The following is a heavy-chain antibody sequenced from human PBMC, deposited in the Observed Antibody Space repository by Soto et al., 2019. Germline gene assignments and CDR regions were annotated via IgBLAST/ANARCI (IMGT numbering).Heavy chain of an antibody. D-gene: IGHD4-17*01. V-gene: IGHV3-33*03. CDR3: AKDEVSRKYYGHSLDV. Sequence: QVQLVESGGGLVQPGRSLRLSCVVSGFTFSNHGMHWVRQAPGKGLEWVADIWYDGSGQRYAGSVQGRFTISRDNSKNTLYLQINSLRVEDTAVYYCAKDEVSRKYYGHSLDVWGQGPTVTVSS. CDR2: IWYDGSGQ. CDR1: GFTFSNHG. J-gene: IGHJ6*02.